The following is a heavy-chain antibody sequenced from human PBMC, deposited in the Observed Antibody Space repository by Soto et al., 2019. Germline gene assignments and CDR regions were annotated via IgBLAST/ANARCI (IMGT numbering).Heavy chain of an antibody. Sequence: SETLSLTCAVSGYSISSGYYWGWIRQPPGKGLEWIGSIYHSGSTYYNPSLKSRVTITRDTSASTAYMELSSLRSEDTAVYYCARGQEPIQQQPQDYYYYGMDVWGQGTTVTVSS. V-gene: IGHV4-38-2*01. CDR2: IYHSGST. D-gene: IGHD6-13*01. CDR1: GYSISSGYY. CDR3: ARGQEPIQQQPQDYYYYGMDV. J-gene: IGHJ6*02.